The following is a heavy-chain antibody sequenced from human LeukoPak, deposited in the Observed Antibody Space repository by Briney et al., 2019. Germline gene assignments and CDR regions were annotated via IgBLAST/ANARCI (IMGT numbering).Heavy chain of an antibody. CDR1: GFTVSSNY. D-gene: IGHD6-6*01. CDR3: AKGTGASALRSSSLDY. Sequence: PGGSLRLSCAASGFTVSSNYMNWVRQTPEKGLEWVSVIYGGGEIYYPDSVKGRFTISRDISKNTLYLQMNSLRAEDTAVYYCAKGTGASALRSSSLDYWGQGTLVTVSS. CDR2: IYGGGEI. J-gene: IGHJ4*02. V-gene: IGHV3-53*01.